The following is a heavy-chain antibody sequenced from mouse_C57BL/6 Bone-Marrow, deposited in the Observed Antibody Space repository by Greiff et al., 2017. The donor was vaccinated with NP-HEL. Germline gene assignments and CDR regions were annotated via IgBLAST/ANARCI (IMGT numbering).Heavy chain of an antibody. Sequence: EVQLQQSGPGLVKPSQSLSLTCSVTGYSITSGYYWNWIRQFPGNKLEWMGYISYDGSNNYNPSLKNRISITRDTSKNQFFLKLNSVTTEDTATYYCARDHGSSSPYFDVWGTGTTVTVSS. J-gene: IGHJ1*03. CDR3: ARDHGSSSPYFDV. CDR1: GYSITSGYY. CDR2: ISYDGSN. D-gene: IGHD1-1*01. V-gene: IGHV3-6*01.